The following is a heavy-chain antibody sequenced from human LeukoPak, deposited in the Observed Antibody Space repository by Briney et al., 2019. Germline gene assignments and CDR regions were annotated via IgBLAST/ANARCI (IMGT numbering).Heavy chain of an antibody. CDR3: ARDPLDISRWANAFDI. CDR2: ISYDGNK. J-gene: IGHJ3*02. V-gene: IGHV3-30*03. Sequence: GGSLRLSCTAPGFTFSTYTMNWVRQAPGKALEWVAFISYDGNKKYGDSVKGRFTISRDDAKNTLHLQMNGLRPDDTAVYYCARDPLDISRWANAFDIWGQGTLVTVSS. D-gene: IGHD2-2*03. CDR1: GFTFSTYT.